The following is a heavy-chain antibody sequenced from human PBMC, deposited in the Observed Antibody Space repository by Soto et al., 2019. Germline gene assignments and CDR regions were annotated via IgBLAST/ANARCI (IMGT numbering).Heavy chain of an antibody. V-gene: IGHV4-30-4*02. CDR2: IYYSGST. Sequence: SWETLSLTCTVSGGSISSGDYYWSWIRQPPGKGLEWIGYIYYSGSTYYNPSLKSRVTISVDTSKNQFSLKLSSVTAADTAVYYCARCIAARGYYYYGMDVWGQGTTVTVS. J-gene: IGHJ6*02. D-gene: IGHD6-6*01. CDR1: GGSISSGDYY. CDR3: ARCIAARGYYYYGMDV.